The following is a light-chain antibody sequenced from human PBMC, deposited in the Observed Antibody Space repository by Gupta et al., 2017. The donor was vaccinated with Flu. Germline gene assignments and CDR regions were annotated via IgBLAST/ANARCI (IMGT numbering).Light chain of an antibody. CDR1: SSDVGGYTY. V-gene: IGLV2-8*01. CDR3: SSYAGSLYV. CDR2: EVS. Sequence: GTSSDVGGYTYVSWHQQHPGKAPKLMIYEVSKRPSGVPDRSSGSKSGNTASLTVSGLQAEDEADYYCSSYAGSLYVFGTGTKVTVL. J-gene: IGLJ1*01.